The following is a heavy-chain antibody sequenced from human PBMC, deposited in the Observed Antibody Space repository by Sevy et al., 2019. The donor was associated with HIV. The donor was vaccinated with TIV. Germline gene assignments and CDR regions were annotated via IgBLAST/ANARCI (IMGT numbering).Heavy chain of an antibody. J-gene: IGHJ6*02. CDR2: ISAYNGNT. Sequence: GSVKVSCKASGYTFTSYGISWVRQAPGQGLEWMGWISAYNGNTNYAQKLQGRVTMTTDTSTSTAYMELRSLRSDDTAVYYCAIPRGGRWFGELFDYYYYYGMDVWGQGTTVTVSS. CDR1: GYTFTSYG. V-gene: IGHV1-18*01. CDR3: AIPRGGRWFGELFDYYYYYGMDV. D-gene: IGHD3-10*01.